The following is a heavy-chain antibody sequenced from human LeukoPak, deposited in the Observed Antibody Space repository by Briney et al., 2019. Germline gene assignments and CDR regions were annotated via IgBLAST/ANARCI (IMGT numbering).Heavy chain of an antibody. D-gene: IGHD3-3*01. V-gene: IGHV3-72*01. CDR3: AGVSFGVVDDALDI. Sequence: GGSLRLSCAASGFTFSDHYMDWVRQAPGKGLEWIGRTRNKVNSYATEYAASVRGRFTISRDDSKNSLYLQMNGLKTEDTAMYYCAGVSFGVVDDALDIWGQGTMVSVSS. J-gene: IGHJ3*02. CDR1: GFTFSDHY. CDR2: TRNKVNSYAT.